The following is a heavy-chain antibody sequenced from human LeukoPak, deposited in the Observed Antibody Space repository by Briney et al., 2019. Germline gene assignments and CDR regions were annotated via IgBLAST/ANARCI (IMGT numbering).Heavy chain of an antibody. V-gene: IGHV3-7*01. CDR2: IKQDGSEK. J-gene: IGHJ4*02. CDR3: ARAVRRHSSTVTTLCDY. CDR1: GFTFSSYW. Sequence: GGSLRLSCAASGFTFSSYWMSWVRQAPGKGLEWVANIKQDGSEKYYVDSVKGRFTISRDNAKDSLYLQMNSLRAEDTAVYYCARAVRRHSSTVTTLCDYWGQGTLVTVSS. D-gene: IGHD4-17*01.